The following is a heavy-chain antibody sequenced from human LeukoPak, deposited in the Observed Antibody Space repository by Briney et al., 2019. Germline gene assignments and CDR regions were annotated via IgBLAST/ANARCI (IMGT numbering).Heavy chain of an antibody. V-gene: IGHV1-69*05. J-gene: IGHJ4*02. D-gene: IGHD6-6*01. CDR1: GGTFSSYA. CDR2: IIPIFGTA. Sequence: SVKVSCKASGGTFSSYAISWVRQAPGQGLEWMGGIIPIFGTANYAQKLQGRVTMTTDTSTSTAYMELRSLRSDDTAVYYCARDRKSIAARRAIDYWGQGTLVTVSS. CDR3: ARDRKSIAARRAIDY.